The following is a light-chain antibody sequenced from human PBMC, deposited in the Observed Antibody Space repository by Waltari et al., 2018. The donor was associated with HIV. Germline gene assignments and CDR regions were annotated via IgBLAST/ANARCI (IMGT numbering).Light chain of an antibody. J-gene: IGLJ3*02. Sequence: QSVLTQPPSVSGAPVQRVTISCTGSSSNIVAGYDVHCYEQLPGAAPKLLIYGNRNRVSGVLDRFAGSKSGTSAYLAITGIKAEDEAEYYCKSYDSALSGWVFGGGTKLTVL. V-gene: IGLV1-40*01. CDR2: GNR. CDR3: KSYDSALSGWV. CDR1: SSNIVAGYD.